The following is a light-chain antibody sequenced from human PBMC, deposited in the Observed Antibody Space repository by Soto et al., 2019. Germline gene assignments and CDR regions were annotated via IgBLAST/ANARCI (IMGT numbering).Light chain of an antibody. J-gene: IGKJ1*01. V-gene: IGKV3-20*01. Sequence: EIVLTQSPGTLSLSPGERATLSCRASQRVSSSYLAWYQQKPGQAPRLLIYGASSRATGIPDRFSGSGSGTDFTLTISRLEPEDFAVYYCQQYGSSQTFGQGTKVDIK. CDR3: QQYGSSQT. CDR1: QRVSSSY. CDR2: GAS.